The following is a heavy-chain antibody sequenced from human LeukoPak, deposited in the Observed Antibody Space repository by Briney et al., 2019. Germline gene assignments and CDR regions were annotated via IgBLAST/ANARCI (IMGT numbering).Heavy chain of an antibody. Sequence: ASVKVSCKASGYTFTGYHMHWVRQAPRQGLEWMGWINPNSGDTNYAQKFQGRVTMTRDTSISTAYMELSRLRSDDTAVYYCARPVTSNTYYYDSSAYYYLDYWGQGTLVTVSS. V-gene: IGHV1-2*02. J-gene: IGHJ4*02. CDR2: INPNSGDT. D-gene: IGHD3-22*01. CDR3: ARPVTSNTYYYDSSAYYYLDY. CDR1: GYTFTGYH.